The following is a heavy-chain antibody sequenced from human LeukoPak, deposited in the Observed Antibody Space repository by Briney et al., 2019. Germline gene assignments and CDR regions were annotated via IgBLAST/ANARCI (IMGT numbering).Heavy chain of an antibody. CDR1: GFTFSIDS. Sequence: GGSLRLSCAASGFTFSIDSMNWVRQAPGEALEWLSAISSSSHDIYYADSVRGRFTISRDNAMNSLYLQMKSLRAEDTSIYYCVRETYGPGNLPFDYWGQGILVTVSS. V-gene: IGHV3-21*01. D-gene: IGHD3-10*01. J-gene: IGHJ4*02. CDR3: VRETYGPGNLPFDY. CDR2: ISSSSHDI.